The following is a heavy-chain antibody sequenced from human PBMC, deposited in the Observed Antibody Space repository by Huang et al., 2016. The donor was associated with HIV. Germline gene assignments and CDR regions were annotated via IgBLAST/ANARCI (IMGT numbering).Heavy chain of an antibody. CDR1: GFTFSNYA. Sequence: QVQLVESGGGVVQPGTSLRLSCAASGFTFSNYAMNWVRQAPGKGLEWVAVISNEGSTKYYADSVKGQFTISRDNSKNTVYLQMNSLRAEDTAVYYCARSEPSRYYFDYWGQGTLVTVSS. CDR2: ISNEGSTK. V-gene: IGHV3-30-3*01. CDR3: ARSEPSRYYFDY. J-gene: IGHJ4*02.